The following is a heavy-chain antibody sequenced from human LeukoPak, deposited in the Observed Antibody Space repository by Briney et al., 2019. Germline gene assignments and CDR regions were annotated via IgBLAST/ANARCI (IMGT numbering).Heavy chain of an antibody. D-gene: IGHD2-2*01. CDR1: GGSISSYY. CDR3: ARRSVVPADNPPTYYFDY. J-gene: IGHJ4*02. CDR2: IYTSGST. V-gene: IGHV4-4*08. Sequence: SETLSLTCTVSGGSISSYYWSWIRQPPGKGLEWIGYIYTSGSTNYNPSLKSRVTISVDTSKNQFSLKLSSVTAADTAVYYCARRSVVPADNPPTYYFDYWGQGTLVTVSS.